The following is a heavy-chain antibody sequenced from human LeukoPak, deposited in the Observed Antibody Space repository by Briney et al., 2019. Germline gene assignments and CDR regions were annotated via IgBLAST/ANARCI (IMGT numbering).Heavy chain of an antibody. CDR1: GYTFTSYD. CDR2: MNPNSGNT. V-gene: IGHV1-8*01. Sequence: ASVKVSCKASGYTFTSYDINWVRQATGQGLEWMGWMNPNSGNTGYAQRFQGRVTITRNTSISTAYMELSSLRSDDTAVYYCARVTYGSGSYPLDYWGQETLVTVSS. J-gene: IGHJ4*02. CDR3: ARVTYGSGSYPLDY. D-gene: IGHD3-10*01.